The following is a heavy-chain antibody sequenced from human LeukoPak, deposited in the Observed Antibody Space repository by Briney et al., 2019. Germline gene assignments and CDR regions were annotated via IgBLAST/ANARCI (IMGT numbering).Heavy chain of an antibody. CDR1: GGTFSSYA. CDR2: IIPIFGTA. J-gene: IGHJ4*02. Sequence: SVKVSCKASGGTFSSYAVSWVRQAPGQGLEWMGGIIPIFGTANYAQKFQGRVTITGDESTSTAYMELSSLRSEDTAVYYCARAGSSGYFRFDYWGQGTLVTVSS. V-gene: IGHV1-69*01. D-gene: IGHD3-22*01. CDR3: ARAGSSGYFRFDY.